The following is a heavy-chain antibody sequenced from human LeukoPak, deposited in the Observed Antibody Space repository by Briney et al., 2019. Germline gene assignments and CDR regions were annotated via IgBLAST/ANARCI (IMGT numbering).Heavy chain of an antibody. CDR1: GGSFSGYY. J-gene: IGHJ4*02. D-gene: IGHD3-16*01. Sequence: SETLSLTCAVYGGSFSGYYWSWIRQPPGKGLEWIGEINHGGSTNYNPSLKSRVTISVDTSKNQFSLKLSSVTAADTAVYYCARVRGGYYFDYWGQGTLVTVSS. CDR2: INHGGST. V-gene: IGHV4-34*01. CDR3: ARVRGGYYFDY.